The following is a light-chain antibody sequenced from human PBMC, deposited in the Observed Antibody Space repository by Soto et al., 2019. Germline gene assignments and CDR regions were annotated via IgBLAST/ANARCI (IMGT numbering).Light chain of an antibody. V-gene: IGKV3-20*01. CDR3: QQYGSSPDT. CDR2: GAS. CDR1: QSVSSSY. J-gene: IGKJ2*01. Sequence: EIGVTQSPGTLSLSPGERATLSCRASQSVSSSYLAWYQQKPGQAPRLLIYGASSRATGIPDRFSGSGSGTDFTLTISRLEPEEFAVYYCQQYGSSPDTFGQGTKLEIK.